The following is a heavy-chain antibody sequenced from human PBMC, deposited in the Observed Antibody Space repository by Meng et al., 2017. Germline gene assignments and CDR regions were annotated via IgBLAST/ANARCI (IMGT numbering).Heavy chain of an antibody. CDR2: IKRNRDGGTI. V-gene: IGHV3-15*01. CDR3: ATGAAAADH. J-gene: IGHJ4*02. D-gene: IGHD6-13*01. Sequence: VRLVWCGGGWVKRGGSLRLSCVASGLRFTDAWMSWVRQAPGKGLEWVGRIKRNRDGGTIDYAARVKGRFTISRDESKNTLYLQMDSLITEDTAVYFCATGAAAADHWGQGTLVTVSS. CDR1: GLRFTDAW.